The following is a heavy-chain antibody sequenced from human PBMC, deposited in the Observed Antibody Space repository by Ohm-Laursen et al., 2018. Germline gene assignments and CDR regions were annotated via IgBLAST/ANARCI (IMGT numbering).Heavy chain of an antibody. CDR1: GYTFTNYY. CDR2: INTGGGST. Sequence: SVKVSRKASGYTFTNYYMHWVRQAPGQGLEWMGIINTGGGSTSHAQKFQGRLTMTRDTSTSTVYMELSSLRSEDTAMYYCARGQPIDFWGQGTLVTVSS. V-gene: IGHV1-46*01. CDR3: ARGQPIDF. J-gene: IGHJ4*02.